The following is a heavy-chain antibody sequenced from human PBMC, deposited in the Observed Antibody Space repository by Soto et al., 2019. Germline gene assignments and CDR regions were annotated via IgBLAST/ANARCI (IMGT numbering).Heavy chain of an antibody. Sequence: QVQLQQWGAGLLKPSETLSLTCAVYGGSFSGHHWSWIRQPPGKGLEWIGEVLHSGSTNYNPSLKSRVTLSVDTSKNQFSLKLTSVTAADTAMYYCARRVYYDVLTAWYFDYWAQATLVTVSS. CDR1: GGSFSGHH. J-gene: IGHJ4*02. D-gene: IGHD3-9*01. CDR3: ARRVYYDVLTAWYFDY. CDR2: VLHSGST. V-gene: IGHV4-34*02.